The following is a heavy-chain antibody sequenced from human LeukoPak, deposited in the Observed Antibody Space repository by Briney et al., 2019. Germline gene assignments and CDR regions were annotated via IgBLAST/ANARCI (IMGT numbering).Heavy chain of an antibody. D-gene: IGHD3-22*01. J-gene: IGHJ5*02. Sequence: SETLSLTCAVYGGSFSGYYWSWIRQPPGKGLEWIGEINHSGSTNYNPSLKSRVTISVDTSKNQFSLKLSSVTAADTAVYYCARDRYYYDSSGYFNWFDPWGQGTLVTVSS. CDR3: ARDRYYYDSSGYFNWFDP. CDR2: INHSGST. V-gene: IGHV4-34*01. CDR1: GGSFSGYY.